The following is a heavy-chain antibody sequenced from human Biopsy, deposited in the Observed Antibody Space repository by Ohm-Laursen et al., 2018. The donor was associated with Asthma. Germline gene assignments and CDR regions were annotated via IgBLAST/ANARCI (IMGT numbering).Heavy chain of an antibody. Sequence: TLSLTCIVSPGSINDYYWNWIRQFPGKGLEWIGHVHSSGSTRFNPPLKSRVTVSVDTSVDQVSLKLSSVSAADTAIYYCARATSTWSQSGPHFFDHWGPGTLVTVSS. CDR3: ARATSTWSQSGPHFFDH. D-gene: IGHD6-13*01. CDR2: VHSSGST. CDR1: PGSINDYY. V-gene: IGHV4-59*01. J-gene: IGHJ5*02.